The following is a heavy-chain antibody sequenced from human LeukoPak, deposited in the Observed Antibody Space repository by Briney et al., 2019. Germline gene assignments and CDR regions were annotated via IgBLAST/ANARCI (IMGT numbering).Heavy chain of an antibody. V-gene: IGHV3-48*02. CDR1: EFAFSTYN. J-gene: IGHJ4*02. CDR3: ARVAAGYSVNYFDY. Sequence: GGSLRLSCAAFEFAFSTYNMNWVRQAPGKGLEWVSYISTGSSITYYADSVKGRFTISRDNVENSLYLQMNSLRDEDTAVYYCARVAAGYSVNYFDYWGQGTLVTVSS. D-gene: IGHD4-23*01. CDR2: ISTGSSIT.